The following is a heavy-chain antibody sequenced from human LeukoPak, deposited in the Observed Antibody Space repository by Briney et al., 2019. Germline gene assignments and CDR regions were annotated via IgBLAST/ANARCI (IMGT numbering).Heavy chain of an antibody. D-gene: IGHD1-26*01. CDR1: GGSISPYY. CDR3: ARHGGGGESYPRVFDY. J-gene: IGHJ4*02. V-gene: IGHV4-59*08. Sequence: SETLSLTCTASGGSISPYYWSWTRQPPGKGLEWIGYINYSGSTNYNPSLKSRVIISVDTSKNQFSLKLNSVTAADTAMYYCARHGGGGESYPRVFDYWGRGNLVTVSS. CDR2: INYSGST.